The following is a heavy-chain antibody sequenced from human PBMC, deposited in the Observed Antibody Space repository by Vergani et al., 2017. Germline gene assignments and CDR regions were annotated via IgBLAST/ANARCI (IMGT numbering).Heavy chain of an antibody. J-gene: IGHJ6*03. V-gene: IGHV3-15*01. CDR1: GFTFSNAW. CDR2: IKSKTDGGTT. Sequence: EVQLVESGGGLVKPGGSLRLSCAASGFTFSNAWMSWVRQAPGKGLEWVGRIKSKTDGGTTDYAAPVKGRFTISRDNSKNTLYLQMYSLRAEDTAVYYCAKRAYMDVWGKGTTVTVSS. CDR3: AKRAYMDV.